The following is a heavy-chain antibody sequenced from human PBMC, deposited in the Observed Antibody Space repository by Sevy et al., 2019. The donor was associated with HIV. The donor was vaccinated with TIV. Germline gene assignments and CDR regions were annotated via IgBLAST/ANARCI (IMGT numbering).Heavy chain of an antibody. CDR1: GGSISGHF. CDR2: IYDSGST. J-gene: IGHJ4*02. Sequence: SETLSLTCTVSGGSISGHFWSWIRQPPGKGLEWIAYIYDSGSTNYNASHRGRVTISVDTSKNQFSLGLSSVTAADTAVYYCARGAATDYYDTSGFSPSLDQWGQGILVTVSS. D-gene: IGHD3-22*01. V-gene: IGHV4-59*11. CDR3: ARGAATDYYDTSGFSPSLDQ.